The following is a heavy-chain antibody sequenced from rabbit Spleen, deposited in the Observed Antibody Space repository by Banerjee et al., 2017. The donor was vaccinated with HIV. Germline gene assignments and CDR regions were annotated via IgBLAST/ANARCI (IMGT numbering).Heavy chain of an antibody. V-gene: IGHV1S7*01. Sequence: QLVESGGGLVQPGGSLKLSCTASGFAFSGYGVSCGRQVPGEGLEWIGYSDPVFGVTYYATWVNGRFTISRDNARNTLFLQLNSLTAADTATYFCARDLTDVIGWNSGWWGPGTLVTVS. J-gene: IGHJ4*01. CDR3: ARDLTDVIGWNSGW. D-gene: IGHD1-1*01. CDR2: SDPVFGVT. CDR1: GFAFSGYG.